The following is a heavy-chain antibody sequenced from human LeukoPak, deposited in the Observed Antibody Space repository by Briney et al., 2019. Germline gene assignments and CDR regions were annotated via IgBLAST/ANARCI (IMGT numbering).Heavy chain of an antibody. Sequence: GGSLRLSCAASGFTFSSYAMSWVREAPARGLEWVSSLRGNGDTFYADSVKGRFTLSRDESRNTVYLQLNNLRVEDTAVYYCATASWVSNADAVLWGQGTVVTVSS. CDR3: ATASWVSNADAVL. CDR2: LRGNGDT. CDR1: GFTFSSYA. V-gene: IGHV3-23*01. J-gene: IGHJ4*02. D-gene: IGHD1-1*01.